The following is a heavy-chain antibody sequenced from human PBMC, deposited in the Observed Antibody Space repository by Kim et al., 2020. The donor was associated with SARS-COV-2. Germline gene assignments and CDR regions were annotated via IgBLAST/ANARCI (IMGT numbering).Heavy chain of an antibody. CDR3: ARGSTVVRSYFDF. CDR1: GFTFSSYG. V-gene: IGHV3-23*03. Sequence: GGSLRLSCVASGFTFSSYGMRWVRQAPGRGLEWVSVMYSGGNEHYADAVRGRFIISRDNSQNTLSLQMNYLRAEDTAVYYCARGSTVVRSYFDFWGLGTMVTVSP. J-gene: IGHJ4*02. D-gene: IGHD2-21*01. CDR2: MYSGGNE.